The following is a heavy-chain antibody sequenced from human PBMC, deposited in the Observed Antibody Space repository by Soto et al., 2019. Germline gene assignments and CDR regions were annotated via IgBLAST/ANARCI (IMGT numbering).Heavy chain of an antibody. CDR3: TRPIMGTPYGMDV. V-gene: IGHV4-59*01. Sequence: SETLSLTCTISGGSISSYYWSWIRQPPGKGLEWIGYIYNSGTTKYNPSLKGRVTISVDTSKRQFSLKLSSVTAADTAVYYCTRPIMGTPYGMDVWGQGTTVTVSS. CDR1: GGSISSYY. J-gene: IGHJ6*02. CDR2: IYNSGTT.